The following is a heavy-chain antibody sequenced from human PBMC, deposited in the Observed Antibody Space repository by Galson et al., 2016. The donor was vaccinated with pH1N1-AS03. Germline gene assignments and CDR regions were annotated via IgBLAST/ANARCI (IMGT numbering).Heavy chain of an antibody. CDR1: GFSLTNARMG. V-gene: IGHV2-26*01. D-gene: IGHD2-8*02. J-gene: IGHJ4*02. CDR2: IFSNDEK. Sequence: PALVKPTQTLTLTCTVSGFSLTNARMGVSWIRQPPGKALEWLAHIFSNDEKSYSTSLKTRLTISKDTSKSQVVLTMTNMAPADTATYYCARIFETGQILVNMEFDFWGQGTLVTVSS. CDR3: ARIFETGQILVNMEFDF.